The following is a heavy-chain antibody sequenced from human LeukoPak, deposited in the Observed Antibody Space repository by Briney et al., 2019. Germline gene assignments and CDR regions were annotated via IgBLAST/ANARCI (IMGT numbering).Heavy chain of an antibody. V-gene: IGHV1-18*04. D-gene: IGHD4-11*01. CDR2: ISAYNGNT. CDR1: GYTFTSYY. J-gene: IGHJ6*02. Sequence: ASVKVSCKASGYTFTSYYMHWVRQAPGQGLEWMGWISAYNGNTNYAQKLQGRVTMTTDTSTSTAYMELRSLRSDDTAVYYCARDGTTENYYYYGMDVWGQGTTVTVSS. CDR3: ARDGTTENYYYYGMDV.